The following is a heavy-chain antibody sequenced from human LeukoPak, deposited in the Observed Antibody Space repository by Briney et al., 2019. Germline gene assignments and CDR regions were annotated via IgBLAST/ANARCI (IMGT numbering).Heavy chain of an antibody. V-gene: IGHV3-30*02. CDR2: IRYDGSNK. J-gene: IGHJ5*02. CDR1: GFTFSSYG. CDR3: ATDHSTMVRGGDFWFDP. Sequence: PGGSLRLSCAASGFTFSSYGMHWVRQAPGKGLEWVAFIRYDGSNKYYADSVKGRFTISRDNSKNTLYLQMNSLRAEDTAVYYCATDHSTMVRGGDFWFDPWGQGTLVTVSS. D-gene: IGHD3-10*01.